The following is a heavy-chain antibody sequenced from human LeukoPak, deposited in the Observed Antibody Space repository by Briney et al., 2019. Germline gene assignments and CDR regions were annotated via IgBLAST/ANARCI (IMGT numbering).Heavy chain of an antibody. CDR2: IYYSGST. V-gene: IGHV4-39*07. Sequence: SETLSLTCTVSGGAISSSSYYWGWIRQPPGKGLEWIGSIYYSGSTYYNPSLKSRVTISVDTTKNQFSLNLSSVTAADTAVYYCARGRGHSYGQYYFNYWGQGTLVTVSS. D-gene: IGHD5-18*01. CDR3: ARGRGHSYGQYYFNY. CDR1: GGAISSSSYY. J-gene: IGHJ4*02.